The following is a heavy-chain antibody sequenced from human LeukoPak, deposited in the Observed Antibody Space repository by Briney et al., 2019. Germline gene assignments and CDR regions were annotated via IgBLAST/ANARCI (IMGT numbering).Heavy chain of an antibody. Sequence: PSETLFLTCTVSGVSISSYYWSWIRQPAGKGLEWIGRIYTSGSTNYNPSLKSRVTMSVDTSKNQFSLNLSSVTAADTAVYYCARDSYYYDSSTYRVFDYWGQGTLVTVSS. D-gene: IGHD3-22*01. V-gene: IGHV4-4*07. CDR2: IYTSGST. J-gene: IGHJ4*02. CDR1: GVSISSYY. CDR3: ARDSYYYDSSTYRVFDY.